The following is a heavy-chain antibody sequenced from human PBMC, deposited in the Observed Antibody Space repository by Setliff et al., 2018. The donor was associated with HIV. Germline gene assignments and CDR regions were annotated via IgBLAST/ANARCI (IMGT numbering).Heavy chain of an antibody. CDR3: TTAGTPRIAAAQLGKNVDY. CDR1: GFTFSAYV. J-gene: IGHJ4*02. V-gene: IGHV3-20*04. CDR2: ISWDGDNI. D-gene: IGHD6-13*01. Sequence: PGGSLSLSCAASGFTFSAYVMSWIRQAPGRGPEWVSGISWDGDNIGYVDSVNGRFTISRDNAKNSLYLQMNSLRAEDTAVYYCTTAGTPRIAAAQLGKNVDYWGQGTLVTVSS.